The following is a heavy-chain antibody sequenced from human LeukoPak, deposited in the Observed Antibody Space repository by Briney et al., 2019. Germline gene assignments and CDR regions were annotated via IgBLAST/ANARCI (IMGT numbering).Heavy chain of an antibody. CDR3: ARVTLPPTHIDY. CDR2: TFRSVTT. J-gene: IGHJ4*02. V-gene: IGHV4-59*08. Sequence: SETLSLTCTVSGGSISSYYWSWIRQPPGKGLEWIGYTFRSVTTKYHPSLQSRVSISLDTSKNQFSLRLISVTAADTAVYYCARVTLPPTHIDYWGQGTLVTVSP. CDR1: GGSISSYY.